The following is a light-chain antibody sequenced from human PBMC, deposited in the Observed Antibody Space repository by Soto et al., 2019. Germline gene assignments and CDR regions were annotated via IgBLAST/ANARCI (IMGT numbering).Light chain of an antibody. Sequence: QSVLTQPPSASGTPGQRVTISCSGSSSNIGSNYVSWYQQVPGTAPKLLIYKNNERPSEVPDRFSGSKSGTSASLAISGLRSEDEAEYHCAAWDDSLRDQVFGGGTKVTVL. CDR1: SSNIGSNY. J-gene: IGLJ3*02. CDR3: AAWDDSLRDQV. V-gene: IGLV1-47*01. CDR2: KNN.